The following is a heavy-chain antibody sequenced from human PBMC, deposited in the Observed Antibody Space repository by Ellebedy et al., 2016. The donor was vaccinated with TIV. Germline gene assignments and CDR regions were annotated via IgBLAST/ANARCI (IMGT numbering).Heavy chain of an antibody. J-gene: IGHJ4*02. CDR1: GFTFSSYA. Sequence: PGGSLRLSCAVSGFTFSSYAMSWVRQAPGKGLEWVSIISVTGGSTNHADTVKGRFTISRDNSKNTLYLQMNSLRAENTTVYYCAKSPSRKPGLVESWGQGTLVTVSS. D-gene: IGHD1-14*01. CDR3: AKSPSRKPGLVES. CDR2: ISVTGGST. V-gene: IGHV3-23*01.